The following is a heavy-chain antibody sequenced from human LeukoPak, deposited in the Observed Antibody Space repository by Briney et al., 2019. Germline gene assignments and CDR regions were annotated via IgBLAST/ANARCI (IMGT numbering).Heavy chain of an antibody. CDR3: ARDPAGHSDY. CDR1: GFTFSSYE. CDR2: INWNGGST. Sequence: GGSLRLSCAASGFTFSSYEMNWVRQAPGKGLEWVSGINWNGGSTGYADSVKGRFTISRDNAKNSLYLQMNSLRAEDTALYYCARDPAGHSDYWGQGTLVTVSS. V-gene: IGHV3-20*04. J-gene: IGHJ4*02. D-gene: IGHD2-21*01.